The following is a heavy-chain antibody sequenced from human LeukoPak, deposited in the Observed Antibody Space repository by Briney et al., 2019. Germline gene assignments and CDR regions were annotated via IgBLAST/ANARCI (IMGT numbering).Heavy chain of an antibody. Sequence: PGGSLRLSCVASGFSFSSYVMNWVRQAPGTGLEWVSAISCNGGSTYYADSVNGRFTISRDNSKNTLSLQMNSLRAEDTAVYYCAKGIELWLTYFDHWGQGTLVTASS. CDR3: AKGIELWLTYFDH. V-gene: IGHV3-23*01. J-gene: IGHJ4*02. D-gene: IGHD5-18*01. CDR1: GFSFSSYV. CDR2: ISCNGGST.